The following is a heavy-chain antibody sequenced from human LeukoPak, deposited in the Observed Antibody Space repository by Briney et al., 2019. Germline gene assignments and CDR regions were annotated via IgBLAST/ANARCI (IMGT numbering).Heavy chain of an antibody. D-gene: IGHD3-22*01. V-gene: IGHV3-33*01. Sequence: PGRSLRLSCAASGFTFSSYGMHWVRQAPGKGLEWVAVIWYDGSNKYYADSVKGRFTISRDNSKNTLYLQMNSLRAEDTAVYYCARDYYDSSGYHVQPKPDYWGQGTLVTVSS. CDR1: GFTFSSYG. J-gene: IGHJ4*02. CDR2: IWYDGSNK. CDR3: ARDYYDSSGYHVQPKPDY.